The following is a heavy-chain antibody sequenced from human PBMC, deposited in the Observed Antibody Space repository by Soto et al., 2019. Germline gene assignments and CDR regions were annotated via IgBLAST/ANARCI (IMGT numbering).Heavy chain of an antibody. Sequence: SGYTFTSYGISWVRQAPGQGLEWMGWISAYNGKTNYAQKLQGRVTMTTDTSTSTAYMELRSLRSDDTAVYYCARSQELRFLEWLRKDNWFDPWGQGTLVTVSS. CDR1: GYTFTSYG. D-gene: IGHD3-3*01. V-gene: IGHV1-18*01. CDR3: ARSQELRFLEWLRKDNWFDP. J-gene: IGHJ5*02. CDR2: ISAYNGKT.